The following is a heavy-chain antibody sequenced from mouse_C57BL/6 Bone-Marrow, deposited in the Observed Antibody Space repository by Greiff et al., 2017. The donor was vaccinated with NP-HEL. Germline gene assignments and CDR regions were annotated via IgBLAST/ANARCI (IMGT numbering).Heavy chain of an antibody. Sequence: EVKLQESGPELVKPGDSVKISCKASGYSFTGYFMNWVMQSHGKSLEWIGRINPYNGDTFYNQKFKGKATLTVDKSSSTAHMELRSLTSEDSAVYYCARGDYYGSSHYYAMDYWGQGTSVTVSS. D-gene: IGHD1-1*01. V-gene: IGHV1-20*01. CDR2: INPYNGDT. CDR3: ARGDYYGSSHYYAMDY. CDR1: GYSFTGYF. J-gene: IGHJ4*01.